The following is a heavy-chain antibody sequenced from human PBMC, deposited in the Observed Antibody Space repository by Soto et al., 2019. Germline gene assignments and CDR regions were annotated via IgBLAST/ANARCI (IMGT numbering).Heavy chain of an antibody. CDR3: PNPGVMSGYYRHNFDY. CDR2: ITGSSGST. V-gene: IGHV3-23*01. Sequence: ELQLLESGGGLVQPGGSLRLSCAASGFSFSSYAMSWVRQAPGKGLEWVSAITGSSGSTYYADSVKGRFTISRDNSKNTLDLQMNSLRADDTAVYYCPNPGVMSGYYRHNFDYWGQGILVTVSS. CDR1: GFSFSSYA. J-gene: IGHJ4*02. D-gene: IGHD3-3*01.